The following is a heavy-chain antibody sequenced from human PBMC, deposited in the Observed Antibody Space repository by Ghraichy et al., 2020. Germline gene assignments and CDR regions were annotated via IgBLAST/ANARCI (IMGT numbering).Heavy chain of an antibody. V-gene: IGHV3-23*01. Sequence: GESLNISCAASGFTFSSYAMSWVRQAPGKGLEWVSAISGSGGSTYYADSVKGRFTISRDNSKNTLYLQMNSLRAEDTAVYYCAKVQLERLKLDYYDILTGYYTNFYFDYWGQGTLVTVSS. CDR1: GFTFSSYA. CDR2: ISGSGGST. D-gene: IGHD3-9*01. CDR3: AKVQLERLKLDYYDILTGYYTNFYFDY. J-gene: IGHJ4*02.